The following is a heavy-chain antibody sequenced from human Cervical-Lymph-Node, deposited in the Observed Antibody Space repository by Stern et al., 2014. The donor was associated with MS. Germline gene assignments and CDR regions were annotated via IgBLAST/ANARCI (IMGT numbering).Heavy chain of an antibody. V-gene: IGHV3-48*02. D-gene: IGHD1-14*01. CDR1: GFPFSSYS. CDR2: ISSSSSTI. Sequence: EVQLVESGGGLVQPGGPLRLSCAASGFPFSSYSMNWVRQAPGKGLEWVSYISSSSSTIYYADSVKGRFTISRDNAKNSLYLQMNSLRDEDTAVYYCAREDELGGTAWGQGTLVTVSS. J-gene: IGHJ5*02. CDR3: AREDELGGTA.